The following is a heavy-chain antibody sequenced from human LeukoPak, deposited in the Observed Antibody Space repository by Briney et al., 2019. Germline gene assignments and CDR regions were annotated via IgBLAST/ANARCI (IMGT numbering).Heavy chain of an antibody. CDR1: GFTFSNYW. Sequence: GGSLRLSCAASGFTFSNYWMSWVRQAPGKGLEWVANMKQDGSETYYVDSVKGRFTISRDNSKYTLSLQIHSLRAEDTAVYYCARAGAAAGTHFDYWGQGTLVTVSS. D-gene: IGHD6-13*01. CDR3: ARAGAAAGTHFDY. CDR2: MKQDGSET. V-gene: IGHV3-7*01. J-gene: IGHJ4*02.